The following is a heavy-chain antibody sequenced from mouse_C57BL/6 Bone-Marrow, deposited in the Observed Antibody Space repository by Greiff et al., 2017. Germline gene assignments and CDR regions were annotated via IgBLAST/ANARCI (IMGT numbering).Heavy chain of an antibody. CDR2: IYPGGGYT. Sequence: QVQLQQSGAELVRPGTSVKMSCKASGYTFTNYWIGWAKQRPGHGLEWIGDIYPGGGYTNYNEKFKGKDTLTADKSSSTAYMQFSSLTSEDSAIYYSARIYYGKGYAMDYWGQGTSVTVSS. CDR3: ARIYYGKGYAMDY. J-gene: IGHJ4*01. V-gene: IGHV1-63*01. CDR1: GYTFTNYW. D-gene: IGHD2-1*01.